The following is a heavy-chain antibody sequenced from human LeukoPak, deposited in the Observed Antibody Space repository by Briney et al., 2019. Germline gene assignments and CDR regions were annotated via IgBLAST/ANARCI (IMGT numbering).Heavy chain of an antibody. CDR2: IRYDGSNK. J-gene: IGHJ6*03. CDR3: AKDGGYCSGGSCFYYMDV. V-gene: IGHV3-30*02. CDR1: GFTFSSYG. D-gene: IGHD2-15*01. Sequence: GGSLRLSCAASGFTFSSYGMHWVRQAPGKGLEWVAFIRYDGSNKYYADSVKGRFTISRDNSKNTLYLQMNSLRAEDTALYYCAKDGGYCSGGSCFYYMDVWGKGTTVTVSS.